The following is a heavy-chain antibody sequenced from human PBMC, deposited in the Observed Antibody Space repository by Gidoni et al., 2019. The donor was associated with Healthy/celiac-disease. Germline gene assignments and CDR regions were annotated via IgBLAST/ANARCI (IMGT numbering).Heavy chain of an antibody. J-gene: IGHJ3*02. Sequence: QVQLVQSWAEVKKPGSSVKVACKASGGTFSSYTIIWVRQAPGQGIEWMGMIIPILVIANYAQKFQGIVTITADKSTSTAYMELSSLRSEYTAVYYCSIDSPFPSTDDAFDIWGQGTMVTVSS. CDR1: GGTFSSYT. V-gene: IGHV1-69*02. CDR3: SIDSPFPSTDDAFDI. CDR2: IIPILVIA. D-gene: IGHD1-26*01.